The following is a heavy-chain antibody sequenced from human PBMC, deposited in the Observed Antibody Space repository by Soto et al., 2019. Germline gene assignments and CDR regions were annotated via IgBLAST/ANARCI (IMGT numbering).Heavy chain of an antibody. CDR2: ISWNSGSI. CDR3: GTDMITVKYYYYYCYMDV. Sequence: EVQLVESGGGLVQPGRSLRLSCAASGFTFDDYAMHWVRQAPGKGLGWVSGISWNSGSIGYAGSVKGRFTISRDKAKNVLYLQMNSLGDDDTALYYCGTDMITVKYYYYYCYMDVWGKGTTVTVSS. V-gene: IGHV3-9*01. J-gene: IGHJ6*03. D-gene: IGHD4-4*01. CDR1: GFTFDDYA.